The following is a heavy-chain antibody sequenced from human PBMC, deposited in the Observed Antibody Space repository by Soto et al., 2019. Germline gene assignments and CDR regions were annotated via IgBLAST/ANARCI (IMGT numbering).Heavy chain of an antibody. CDR3: AREGYDFWSGYYPYGMDV. J-gene: IGHJ6*02. D-gene: IGHD3-3*01. CDR1: GFTFSSYA. Sequence: PGGSLRLSCAASGFTFSSYAMHWVRQAPGKGLEWVAVISYDGSNKYYADSVKGRFTISRDNSKNTLYLQMNSLRAEDTAVYYCAREGYDFWSGYYPYGMDVWGQGTTVTVSS. V-gene: IGHV3-30-3*01. CDR2: ISYDGSNK.